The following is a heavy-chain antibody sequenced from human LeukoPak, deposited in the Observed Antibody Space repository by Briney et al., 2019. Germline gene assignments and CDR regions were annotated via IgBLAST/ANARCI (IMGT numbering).Heavy chain of an antibody. J-gene: IGHJ6*03. V-gene: IGHV3-66*01. Sequence: GGSLRLSCAASGFTFSSYWMSWVRQAPGKGLEWVSAIYSGGSTYYADSVKGRFTISRDNSKNTLYLQVNSLRAEDTAVYYCAKGARYSISSGILFGIHYLDVWGKGTTVIVSS. CDR1: GFTFSSYW. CDR2: IYSGGST. CDR3: AKGARYSISSGILFGIHYLDV. D-gene: IGHD6-6*01.